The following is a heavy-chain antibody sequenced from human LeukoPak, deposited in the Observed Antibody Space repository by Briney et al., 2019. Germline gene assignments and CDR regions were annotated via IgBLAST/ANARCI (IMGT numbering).Heavy chain of an antibody. Sequence: GASVKVSCKASGYTFTNYGISWVRQAPGQGLEWMGWISAYNGNTHYAQNLQGRVTMTTDTSTSTAYMELRSLKSDDTAVYYCASLKNYYDSSGYLVTDAFDIWGQGTMVTVSS. CDR1: GYTFTNYG. CDR2: ISAYNGNT. CDR3: ASLKNYYDSSGYLVTDAFDI. D-gene: IGHD3-22*01. J-gene: IGHJ3*02. V-gene: IGHV1-18*01.